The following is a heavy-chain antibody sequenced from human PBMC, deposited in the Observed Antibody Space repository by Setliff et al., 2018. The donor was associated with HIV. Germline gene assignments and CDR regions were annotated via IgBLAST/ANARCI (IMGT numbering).Heavy chain of an antibody. CDR2: IFHTGST. J-gene: IGHJ4*02. CDR1: GASISSGNW. V-gene: IGHV4-4*02. CDR3: ARLRGYFYGHGRYFDY. D-gene: IGHD5-18*01. Sequence: SETLSLTCAVSGASISSGNWWSWVRQSPGKGLEWIGEIFHTGSTNYNPSLKSRVTISVDTSKNQFSLKLTSVTAADTALYYCARLRGYFYGHGRYFDYWGQGTLVTVPQ.